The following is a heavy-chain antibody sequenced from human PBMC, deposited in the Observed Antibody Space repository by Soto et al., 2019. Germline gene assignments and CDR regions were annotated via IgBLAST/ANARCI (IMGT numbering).Heavy chain of an antibody. CDR1: GYTFTTYG. CDR3: ARIVGATIRWFDP. V-gene: IGHV1-18*01. CDR2: ISAYNGNT. D-gene: IGHD1-26*01. J-gene: IGHJ5*02. Sequence: QVQLVQSAAEVKKPGASLKVSCKASGYTFTTYGVSWVRQAPGQGLEWMGWISAYNGNTNYAQKLQGRLTMTTDTSTGTVYMELRNLSSDDTAVYYCARIVGATIRWFDPWGQGTLVTVSS.